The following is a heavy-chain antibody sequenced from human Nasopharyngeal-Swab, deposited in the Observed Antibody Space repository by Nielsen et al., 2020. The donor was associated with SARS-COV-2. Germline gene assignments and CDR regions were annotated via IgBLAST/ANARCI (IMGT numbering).Heavy chain of an antibody. Sequence: SETLFLTCSVSGGSISGYFLSWIRQPAGEGLEWIWLVYTSGSTNYNPSLKSRVTISIDMSKNQFSLELRSVTAADTAFYYCARSGTTKYGLDVWGQGTTVIVSS. CDR3: ARSGTTKYGLDV. V-gene: IGHV4-4*07. J-gene: IGHJ6*01. D-gene: IGHD1-1*01. CDR2: VYTSGST. CDR1: GGSISGYF.